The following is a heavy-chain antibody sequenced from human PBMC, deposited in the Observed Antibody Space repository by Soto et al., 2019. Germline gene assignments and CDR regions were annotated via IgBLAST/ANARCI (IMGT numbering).Heavy chain of an antibody. CDR1: GLSFTTAW. CDR3: STDIGLYGLDI. V-gene: IGHV3-15*01. J-gene: IGHJ6*02. Sequence: EVQLVDSGGGLVKAGESLRLSCAASGLSFTTAWMSWVRQAPGKGLAWVGRIKSETDGGTTDYAAPVKGRFTISRDDSRNTLYLQMNSLKTEDTAQYYCSTDIGLYGLDIWGQGTTVTVSS. D-gene: IGHD3-10*01. CDR2: IKSETDGGTT.